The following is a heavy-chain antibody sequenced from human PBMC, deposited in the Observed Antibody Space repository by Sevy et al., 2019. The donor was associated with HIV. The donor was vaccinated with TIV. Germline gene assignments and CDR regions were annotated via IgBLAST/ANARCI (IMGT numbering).Heavy chain of an antibody. D-gene: IGHD3-3*01. CDR2: IYHSGST. CDR3: ARDTRDTIFGVVVTGYYGMDV. CDR1: GYSISSGYY. Sequence: SETLSLTCAVSGYSISSGYYWGWIRQPPGKGLGWIGSIYHSGSTYYNPSLKRRVTISVDTSKNQFSLKLSSVTAADTAVYYCARDTRDTIFGVVVTGYYGMDVWGQGTTVTVSS. J-gene: IGHJ6*02. V-gene: IGHV4-38-2*02.